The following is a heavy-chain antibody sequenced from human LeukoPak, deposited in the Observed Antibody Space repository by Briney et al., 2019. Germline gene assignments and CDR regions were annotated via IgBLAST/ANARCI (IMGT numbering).Heavy chain of an antibody. V-gene: IGHV3-7*03. Sequence: GGSLRLSCVASGYTFSPYWMSWVRQAPGKGLEWVANIKQDGSEKYYVDSVKGRFTISRDNAKNSLYLQMNSLRAEDTAVYYCARDNRFDYWGQGTLVTVSS. CDR2: IKQDGSEK. CDR3: ARDNRFDY. J-gene: IGHJ4*02. CDR1: GYTFSPYW. D-gene: IGHD1-14*01.